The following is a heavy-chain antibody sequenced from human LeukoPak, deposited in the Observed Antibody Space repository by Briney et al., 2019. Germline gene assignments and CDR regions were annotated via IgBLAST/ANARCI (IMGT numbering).Heavy chain of an antibody. J-gene: IGHJ4*02. CDR3: VHRPRTFGGFDY. D-gene: IGHD2-15*01. CDR1: GFSLSTSGVG. Sequence: SGPTLVNPTQTLTLTCTFSGFSLSTSGVGVGWVRQPPGKGLECLALIYWDDDKRYSPSLKSRLTITKDTSKHQVVLTMTNMDPVDTATYYCVHRPRTFGGFDYWGQGTLVTVSS. CDR2: IYWDDDK. V-gene: IGHV2-5*02.